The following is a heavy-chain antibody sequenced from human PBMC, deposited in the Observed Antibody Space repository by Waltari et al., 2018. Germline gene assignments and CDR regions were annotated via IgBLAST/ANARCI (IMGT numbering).Heavy chain of an antibody. Sequence: EVQLWRSGAEGKKPGESLRISGKVSGTSLTSNGIGWVRQMPGKGLEWMGIIYPGDSDTRYSPSFQGQVTISADKSISTAYLQWSSLKASDTAMYYCARLYSSGWYPIDYWGQGTLVTVSS. D-gene: IGHD6-19*01. V-gene: IGHV5-51*01. CDR1: GTSLTSNG. CDR2: IYPGDSDT. J-gene: IGHJ4*02. CDR3: ARLYSSGWYPIDY.